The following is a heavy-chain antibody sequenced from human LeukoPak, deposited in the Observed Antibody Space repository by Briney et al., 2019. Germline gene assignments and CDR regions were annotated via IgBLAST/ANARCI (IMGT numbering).Heavy chain of an antibody. Sequence: GASVKVSCKASGSTFSSYDINWVRQATGQGLEWMGWMNPNSGDTGYTQRFQGRVTMTRDTSISTAYMELSSLRSEDTAVYYCARGPYGTGSHSDFWGQGTLVTVSS. CDR1: GSTFSSYD. CDR3: ARGPYGTGSHSDF. V-gene: IGHV1-8*02. D-gene: IGHD3-10*01. CDR2: MNPNSGDT. J-gene: IGHJ4*02.